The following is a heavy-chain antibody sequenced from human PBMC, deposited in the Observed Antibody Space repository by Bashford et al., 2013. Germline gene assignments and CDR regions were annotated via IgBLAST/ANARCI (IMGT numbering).Heavy chain of an antibody. CDR1: GYTFTTYG. CDR2: ISVYTGNS. J-gene: IGHJ4*02. CDR3: ARDDATTSPWEFDY. Sequence: ASVKVSCKASGYTFTTYGISWVRQAPGHGLEWMGWISVYTGNSNYAQRFKGRVTMTRDTSISTAYMEVNRLRSDDTAVYYCARDDATTSPWEFDYWGQGTLVTVSS. D-gene: IGHD1-1*01. V-gene: IGHV1-18*01.